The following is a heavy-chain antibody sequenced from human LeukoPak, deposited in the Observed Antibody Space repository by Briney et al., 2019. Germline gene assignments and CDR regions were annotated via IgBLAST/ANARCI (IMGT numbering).Heavy chain of an antibody. CDR2: IKEDGNEK. Sequence: GGSLRFSCEASGFTCNNYWMSWVRQAPGKGLKWVANIKEDGNEKYYVDSVKGRFIISRDNAKNAVYLQMNSLRPQDTAVYYCARGARKGDDYGGFFDYWGQGTLVTVSS. CDR3: ARGARKGDDYGGFFDY. V-gene: IGHV3-7*01. J-gene: IGHJ4*02. D-gene: IGHD4-23*01. CDR1: GFTCNNYW.